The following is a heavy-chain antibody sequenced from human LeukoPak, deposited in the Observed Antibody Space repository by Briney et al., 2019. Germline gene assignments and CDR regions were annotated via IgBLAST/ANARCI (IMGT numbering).Heavy chain of an antibody. J-gene: IGHJ5*02. CDR2: IYSGGST. V-gene: IGHV3-53*01. Sequence: GGSLRLSCAASGFTVSSNYMSWVRQAPGKGLEWVSVIYSGGSTYYADSVKGRFTISRDNSKNPLYLQMNSLRAEDTAVYYCARGGFGVLKTNNWFDPWGQGPGVSVSS. D-gene: IGHD3-10*01. CDR3: ARGGFGVLKTNNWFDP. CDR1: GFTVSSNY.